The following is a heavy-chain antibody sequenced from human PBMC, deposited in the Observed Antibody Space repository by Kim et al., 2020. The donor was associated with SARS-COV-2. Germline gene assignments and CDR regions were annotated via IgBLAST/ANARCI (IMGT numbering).Heavy chain of an antibody. D-gene: IGHD3-16*01. V-gene: IGHV3-7*01. J-gene: IGHJ4*02. CDR3: ARDREGQLMGIDY. CDR2: IKQDGSEK. CDR1: GFTFSSYW. Sequence: GGSLRLSCAASGFTFSSYWMSWVRQAPGKGLEWVANIKQDGSEKYYVDSVKGRFTIARDNAKNSLYLQMNSLRAEDTAVYYCARDREGQLMGIDYWGQGPLVTVSS.